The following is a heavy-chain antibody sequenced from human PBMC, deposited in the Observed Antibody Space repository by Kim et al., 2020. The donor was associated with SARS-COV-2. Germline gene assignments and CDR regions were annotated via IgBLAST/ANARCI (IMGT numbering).Heavy chain of an antibody. CDR3: ARDQGITILGVVIPYYYGMDV. J-gene: IGHJ6*02. CDR1: GYTFTGYY. V-gene: IGHV1-2*06. Sequence: ASVKVSCKASGYTFTGYYMHWVRPAPGQGREWMGRINPNSGGTNYAQKFQGRVSMTRDTSLSTAYMELSRLRTDDTAVYYFARDQGITILGVVIPYYYGMDVGGQGTTVTVSS. CDR2: INPNSGGT. D-gene: IGHD3-3*01.